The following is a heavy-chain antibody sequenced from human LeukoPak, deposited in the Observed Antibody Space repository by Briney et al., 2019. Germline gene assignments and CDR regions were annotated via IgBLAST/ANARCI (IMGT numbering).Heavy chain of an antibody. V-gene: IGHV3-74*01. CDR3: VSFYDTY. J-gene: IGHJ4*02. D-gene: IGHD2/OR15-2a*01. CDR1: GNYW. CDR2: INSDGSWT. Sequence: GGSLRLSCAASGNYWMHWVRQVPGKGLVWVSHINSDGSWTSYADSVKGRFTISKDNAKNTVYLQMNSLRAEDTAVYYCVSFYDTYWGRGTLVTVSS.